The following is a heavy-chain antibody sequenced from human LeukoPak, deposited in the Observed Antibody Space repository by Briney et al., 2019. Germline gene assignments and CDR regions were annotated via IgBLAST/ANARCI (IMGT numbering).Heavy chain of an antibody. CDR1: GGTFSSYA. CDR2: IIPIFGTA. CDR3: ARAPSKGLRYFDGGSFDY. Sequence: GASVKVSCKASGGTFSSYAISWVRQAPGQELEWMGGIIPIFGTANYAQKFQGRVTITADESTSTAYMELSSLRSEDTAVYYCARAPSKGLRYFDGGSFDYWGQGTLVTVSS. D-gene: IGHD3-9*01. J-gene: IGHJ4*02. V-gene: IGHV1-69*13.